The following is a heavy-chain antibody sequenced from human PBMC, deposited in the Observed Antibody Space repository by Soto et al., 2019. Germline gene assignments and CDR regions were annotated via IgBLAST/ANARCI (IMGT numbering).Heavy chain of an antibody. D-gene: IGHD6-19*01. CDR3: ARGVGLAVAGRYYYYDYMDV. J-gene: IGHJ6*03. Sequence: SETLSLTCAVYGGSFSGYYWSWIRQPPGKGLEWIGEINHSGSTNYNPSLKSRVTISVDTSKNQFSLKLSSVTAADTAVYYCARGVGLAVAGRYYYYDYMDVWGKGTTVT. CDR2: INHSGST. V-gene: IGHV4-34*01. CDR1: GGSFSGYY.